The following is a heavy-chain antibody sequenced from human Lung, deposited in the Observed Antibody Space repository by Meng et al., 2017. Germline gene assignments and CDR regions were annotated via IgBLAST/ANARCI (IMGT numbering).Heavy chain of an antibody. J-gene: IGHJ4*02. V-gene: IGHV4-34*01. Sequence: VPIQQGGAGLLKPSETLSLTCVVSGGSFSNYDWSWIRQPPGKGLEWIGEINHSGSTNYNPSLESRATISVDTSQNNLSLKLSSVTAADSAVYYCARGPTTMAHDFDYWGQGTLVTVSS. D-gene: IGHD4-11*01. CDR1: GGSFSNYD. CDR3: ARGPTTMAHDFDY. CDR2: INHSGST.